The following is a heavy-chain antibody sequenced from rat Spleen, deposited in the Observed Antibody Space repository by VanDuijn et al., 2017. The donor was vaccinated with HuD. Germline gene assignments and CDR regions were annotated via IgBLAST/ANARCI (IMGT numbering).Heavy chain of an antibody. Sequence: EVQLVESGGGLVQPGRSLKLSCVTSGFTFNYYWMTWIRQAPGKGLEWVASITNTGGKVHYPDSVKGRFTISRDTAQNTLYLQMNSLRSEDTATYYCTTSIAATTYWGQGVMVTVSS. CDR1: GFTFNYYW. D-gene: IGHD1-2*01. CDR2: ITNTGGKV. J-gene: IGHJ2*01. CDR3: TTSIAATTY. V-gene: IGHV5-31*01.